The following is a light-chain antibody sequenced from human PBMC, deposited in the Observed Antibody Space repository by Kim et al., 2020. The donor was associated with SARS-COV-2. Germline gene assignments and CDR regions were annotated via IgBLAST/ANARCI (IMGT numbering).Light chain of an antibody. J-gene: IGKJ1*01. V-gene: IGKV1-39*01. CDR2: AAS. Sequence: ASVGVRVPIPCPASQSFSIYLTWYQQKPANAPNVLISAASTLQRAVPSRFSGSGSGTAFPLPISSLQPEDFATYYCQQSYIIPRTFGQGTQVDIK. CDR3: QQSYIIPRT. CDR1: QSFSIY.